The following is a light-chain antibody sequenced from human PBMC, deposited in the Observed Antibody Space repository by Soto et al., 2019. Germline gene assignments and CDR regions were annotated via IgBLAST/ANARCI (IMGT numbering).Light chain of an antibody. CDR2: DAS. Sequence: DIQMTQSPSTLSASVGDRVTLTCRASQSISSWLAWYQQKPGKAPKLLIYDASSLESGVPSRFSGSGSGTEFTLTISSLQPDDFATYYCQQYNSYSYTFGHGTKLEIK. CDR1: QSISSW. V-gene: IGKV1-5*01. J-gene: IGKJ2*01. CDR3: QQYNSYSYT.